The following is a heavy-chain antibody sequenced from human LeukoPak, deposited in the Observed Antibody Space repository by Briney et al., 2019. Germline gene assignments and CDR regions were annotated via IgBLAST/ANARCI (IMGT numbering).Heavy chain of an antibody. D-gene: IGHD1-1*01. Sequence: PGGSLRLSCAASGFTFSSYAMYWVRQAPGKGLVWVSRISSDGSSTIYADSVKGRFTISRDIAKNTLYLQMNSLRAEDTAVYYCARAQMEAPTDYWGQGTLVTVSS. V-gene: IGHV3-74*01. J-gene: IGHJ4*02. CDR1: GFTFSSYA. CDR2: ISSDGSST. CDR3: ARAQMEAPTDY.